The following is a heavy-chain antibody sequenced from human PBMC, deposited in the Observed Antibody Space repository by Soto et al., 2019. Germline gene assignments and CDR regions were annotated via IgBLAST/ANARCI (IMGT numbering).Heavy chain of an antibody. CDR1: GGSISSSSYY. J-gene: IGHJ4*02. V-gene: IGHV4-39*01. D-gene: IGHD2-15*01. Sequence: QLQLQESGPGLVKPSETLSLTCTVSGGSISSSSYYWGWIRQPPGKGLEWIGSIYYSGSTYYNPSLKRRVRISVDTSKNQFSLKLSSVDAADTAVYYCARHTPAISISDHWGQGTLVTVSS. CDR2: IYYSGST. CDR3: ARHTPAISISDH.